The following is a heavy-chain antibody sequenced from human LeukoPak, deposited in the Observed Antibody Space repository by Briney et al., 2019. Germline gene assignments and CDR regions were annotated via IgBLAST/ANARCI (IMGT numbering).Heavy chain of an antibody. CDR1: GGSVSSTTYF. D-gene: IGHD3-10*01. CDR3: ARYVVYGSGKYYFDY. V-gene: IGHV4-39*01. J-gene: IGHJ4*02. Sequence: PSETLSLTCTVSGGSVSSTTYFWSWIRQPPGKGLEWIASINYSGGTYYNPSLKSRVTISVDTSENQFSLKLSSVTAADTAVYYCARYVVYGSGKYYFDYWGQGTLVTVSS. CDR2: INYSGGT.